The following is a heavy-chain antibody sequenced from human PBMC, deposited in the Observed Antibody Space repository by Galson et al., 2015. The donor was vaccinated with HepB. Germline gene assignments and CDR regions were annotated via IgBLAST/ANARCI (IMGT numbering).Heavy chain of an antibody. CDR1: GYTFTRYG. J-gene: IGHJ4*02. CDR2: ISAYNGNT. Sequence: SVKVSCKASGYTFTRYGITWVRQVPGQGLEWMGWISAYNGNTNYAQKLQGRVTMTTDTSTSTAYMELRSLRSDDTAVYFCARQVTFGGVIALDYWGQGTLVTVSS. V-gene: IGHV1-18*01. CDR3: ARQVTFGGVIALDY. D-gene: IGHD3-16*02.